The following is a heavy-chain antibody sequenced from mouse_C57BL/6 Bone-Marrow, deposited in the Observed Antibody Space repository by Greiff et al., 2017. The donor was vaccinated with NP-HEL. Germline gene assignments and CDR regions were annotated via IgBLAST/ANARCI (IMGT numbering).Heavy chain of an antibody. J-gene: IGHJ1*03. D-gene: IGHD1-1*01. CDR3: AREGFYYYGSSFGYFDV. V-gene: IGHV1-81*01. CDR2: IYPRSGNT. CDR1: GYTFTSYG. Sequence: VMLVESGAELARPGASVKLSCKASGYTFTSYGISWVKQRTGQGLEWIGEIYPRSGNTYYIEKFKGKATLTADKSSSTAYMELRSLTSEDSAVYFCAREGFYYYGSSFGYFDVWGTGTTVTVSS.